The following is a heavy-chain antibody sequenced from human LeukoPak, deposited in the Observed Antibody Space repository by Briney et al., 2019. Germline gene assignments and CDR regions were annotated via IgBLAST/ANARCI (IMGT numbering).Heavy chain of an antibody. CDR2: IIPIFGTA. V-gene: IGHV1-69*05. D-gene: IGHD2-15*01. J-gene: IGHJ4*02. CDR1: GGTFSSYA. CDR3: ARGAGYCSGGSCYDY. Sequence: SVKVSCKASGGTFSSYAISWVRQAPGQGLEWMGRIIPIFGTANYAQKFQGRVTITTDESTSTAYMELGSLRSEDTAVYYCARGAGYCSGGSCYDYWGQGTLVTVSS.